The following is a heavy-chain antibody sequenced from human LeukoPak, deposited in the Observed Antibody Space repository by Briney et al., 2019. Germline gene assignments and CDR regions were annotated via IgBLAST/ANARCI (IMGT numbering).Heavy chain of an antibody. CDR2: ISGSGGST. D-gene: IGHD2-15*01. Sequence: GGSLRLSCAAFGFTFSSYAMSWVRQAPGKGLEWVSAISGSGGSTYYADSVKGRFAISRDNSKNTLYLQMNSLRAEDTAVYYCAKRYCSGGSCYPNYWGQGTLVTVSS. CDR1: GFTFSSYA. J-gene: IGHJ4*02. CDR3: AKRYCSGGSCYPNY. V-gene: IGHV3-23*01.